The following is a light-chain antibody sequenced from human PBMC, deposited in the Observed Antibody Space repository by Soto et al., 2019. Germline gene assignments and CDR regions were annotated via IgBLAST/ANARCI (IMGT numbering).Light chain of an antibody. V-gene: IGKV3-20*01. Sequence: EIVLTQSPGTLSLSPGERATLSCRASQSVSSSYLAWYQQKPGQAPRLLIYGASTRATGIPARFSGGGSGTEFTLTISSLQSEDFAVYYCQQYGSSLITFGQGTRLENK. CDR2: GAS. CDR1: QSVSSSY. J-gene: IGKJ5*01. CDR3: QQYGSSLIT.